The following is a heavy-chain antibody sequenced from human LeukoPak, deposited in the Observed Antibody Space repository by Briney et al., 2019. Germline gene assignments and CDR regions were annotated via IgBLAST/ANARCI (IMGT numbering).Heavy chain of an antibody. J-gene: IGHJ5*02. CDR2: IGTAGDT. Sequence: GGSLRLTCAASGFTFSSYDMHWVRQATGKGLEWASAIGTAGDTYYPGSVKGRFTISRENAKNSLYLQMNSLRAGGTAVYYCAREAGAAAGGWFDPWGHGTLVTVSS. V-gene: IGHV3-13*01. D-gene: IGHD6-13*01. CDR1: GFTFSSYD. CDR3: AREAGAAAGGWFDP.